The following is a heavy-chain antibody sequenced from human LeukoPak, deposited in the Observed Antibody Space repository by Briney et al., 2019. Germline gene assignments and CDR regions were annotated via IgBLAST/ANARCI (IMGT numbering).Heavy chain of an antibody. D-gene: IGHD6-13*01. CDR1: GYTFNRYG. J-gene: IGHJ4*02. CDR2: ISGYNGYT. CDR3: ARDLLPPRTALIAAAGTGY. V-gene: IGHV1-18*01. Sequence: ASVKVSCKASGYTFNRYGVSWLRQAPGQGLEWMGWISGYNGYTNYAQKLQGRVTMTTDTSTSTAYMELRSLRSVDTAVYYCARDLLPPRTALIAAAGTGYWGQGTLVTVSS.